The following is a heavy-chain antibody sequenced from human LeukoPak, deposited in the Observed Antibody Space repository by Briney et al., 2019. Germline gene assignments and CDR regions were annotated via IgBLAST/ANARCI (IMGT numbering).Heavy chain of an antibody. V-gene: IGHV1-46*01. Sequence: ASVKVSCKSFGFTFTNYLLHWVRQAPGQGLEWVGRIAPCVDTTNYAQKFRGRVTMTRDTSTSTVYMELSSLRSDDTAIYYCVREESGGYFDYWGQGTLVTVSS. CDR2: IAPCVDTT. CDR3: VREESGGYFDY. CDR1: GFTFTNYL. J-gene: IGHJ4*02. D-gene: IGHD2-8*02.